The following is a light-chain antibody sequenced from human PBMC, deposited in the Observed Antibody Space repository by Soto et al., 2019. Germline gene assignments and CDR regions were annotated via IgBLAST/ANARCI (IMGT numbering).Light chain of an antibody. CDR1: QSVSSN. J-gene: IGKJ1*01. V-gene: IGKV3-15*01. Sequence: EIVMTQSPATLSVSPGERATLSCRASQSVSSNLAWYQQKPGQAPRLLIYGASTRATGIPARFSGSGSGTEFTLTISSLQSEDFAVYSCQQYNNWPRWTFGQGTKVDTK. CDR2: GAS. CDR3: QQYNNWPRWT.